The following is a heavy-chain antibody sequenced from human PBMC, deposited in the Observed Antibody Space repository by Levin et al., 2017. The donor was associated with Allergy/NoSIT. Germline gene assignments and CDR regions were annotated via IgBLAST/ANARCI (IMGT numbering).Heavy chain of an antibody. CDR1: GGSFSGYY. Sequence: ESLKISCAVYGGSFSGYYWSWIRQPPGKGLEWIGEINHSGSTNYNPSLKSRVTISVDTSKNQFSLKLSSVTAADTAVYYCARAGPSWGYCSSTSCYLHINWFDPWGQGTLVTVSS. CDR2: INHSGST. D-gene: IGHD2-2*01. J-gene: IGHJ5*02. V-gene: IGHV4-34*01. CDR3: ARAGPSWGYCSSTSCYLHINWFDP.